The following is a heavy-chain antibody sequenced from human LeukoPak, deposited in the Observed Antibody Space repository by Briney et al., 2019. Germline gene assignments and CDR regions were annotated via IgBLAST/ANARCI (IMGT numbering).Heavy chain of an antibody. V-gene: IGHV3-21*01. Sequence: PGGSLRLSCAASGFTFSSYSMNWVRQATGKGLEWVSSISSSSSYIYYADSVKGRFTISRDNAKNSLYLQMDSLRAEDTAVYYCARDDAYSSSWYYWGQGTLVTVSS. D-gene: IGHD6-13*01. J-gene: IGHJ4*02. CDR2: ISSSSSYI. CDR3: ARDDAYSSSWYY. CDR1: GFTFSSYS.